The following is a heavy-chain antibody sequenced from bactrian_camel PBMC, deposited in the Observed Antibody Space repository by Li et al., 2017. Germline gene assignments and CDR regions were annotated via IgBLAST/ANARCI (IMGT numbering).Heavy chain of an antibody. J-gene: IGHJ4*01. CDR2: ISNGVGIA. V-gene: IGHV3S31*01. CDR3: AQAANYWSDYEY. Sequence: VQLVESGGGVVQTGGSLRLSCAAGGVTFSDYAMIWVRQAPGKGLKWVSGISNGVGIASYADSVKGRFTISRDNAKNTLYLQLNSLETEDTAMYYCAQAANYWSDYEYWGQGTQVTVS. D-gene: IGHD4*01. CDR1: GVTFSDYA.